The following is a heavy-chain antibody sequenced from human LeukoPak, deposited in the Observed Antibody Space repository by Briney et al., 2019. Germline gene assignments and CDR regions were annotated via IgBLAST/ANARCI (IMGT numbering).Heavy chain of an antibody. Sequence: GGSLRLSCSASGFTFSSYAMHWVRQAPGNGLEYVSAISSNGGSTYYADSVKGRFTISRDNSKNTLYLQMSSLRAEDTAVYYCVKGYDSSGPAYYFDYWGQGTLVTVSS. D-gene: IGHD3-22*01. V-gene: IGHV3-64D*09. CDR2: ISSNGGST. CDR3: VKGYDSSGPAYYFDY. J-gene: IGHJ4*02. CDR1: GFTFSSYA.